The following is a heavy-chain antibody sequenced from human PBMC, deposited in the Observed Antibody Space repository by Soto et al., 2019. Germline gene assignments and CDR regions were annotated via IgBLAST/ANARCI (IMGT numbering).Heavy chain of an antibody. CDR3: ARQNYSDILDKTFDY. D-gene: IGHD4-4*01. CDR2: IYPGDSDT. J-gene: IGHJ4*02. CDR1: GYSFTSYW. Sequence: GESLKISCKGSGYSFTSYWIGWVRQMPGKGLEWMGIIYPGDSDTRYSPSFQGQVTISADKSISTAYLQWSSLKASDTAMYYCARQNYSDILDKTFDYWGQGTLVTVSS. V-gene: IGHV5-51*01.